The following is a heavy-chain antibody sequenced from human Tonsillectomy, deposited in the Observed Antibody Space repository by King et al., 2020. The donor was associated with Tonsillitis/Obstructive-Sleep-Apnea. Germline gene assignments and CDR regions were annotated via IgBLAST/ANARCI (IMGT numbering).Heavy chain of an antibody. CDR3: ARVRGSVLPGPLY. Sequence: QLVQSGGGVVQPGRSLRLSCAASGFTFSSYAMHWVRQAPGKGLEWVAVIPYDGSNKYYADSVKGRFTISRDNSKNTLYLQMNSLRAEDTAVYYCARVRGSVLPGPLYWGQGTLVTVSS. J-gene: IGHJ4*02. CDR2: IPYDGSNK. CDR1: GFTFSSYA. D-gene: IGHD3-10*01. V-gene: IGHV3-30*04.